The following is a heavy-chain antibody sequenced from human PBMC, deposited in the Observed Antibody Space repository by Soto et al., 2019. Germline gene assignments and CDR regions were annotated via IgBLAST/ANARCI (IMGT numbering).Heavy chain of an antibody. Sequence: QVQLVESGGGVVQPGRSPRLSCAASGFTFSSFGMHWVRQAPGKGLEWVAVISYDGSKKYYADSVKGRFTISRDNSKNTLYLQMNSLRAEDTAVYFCAKDEVLIAKDESVVISGWYGYFDYWGQGTLVTVSS. V-gene: IGHV3-30*18. D-gene: IGHD6-19*01. CDR3: AKDEVLIAKDESVVISGWYGYFDY. J-gene: IGHJ4*02. CDR1: GFTFSSFG. CDR2: ISYDGSKK.